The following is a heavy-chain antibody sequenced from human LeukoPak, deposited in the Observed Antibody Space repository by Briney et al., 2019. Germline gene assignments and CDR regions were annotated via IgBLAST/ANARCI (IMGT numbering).Heavy chain of an antibody. J-gene: IGHJ5*02. CDR2: IYSSGRT. Sequence: SETLSLTCTVSGGSISSYYWTWIRQPPGKGLEWIGYIYSSGRTNYNPSLKSQVTMSVDTSKNQFSLKVISVTAADTAVYYCARLSAGLNSSYWFDPWGQGTLVTVSS. CDR3: ARLSAGLNSSYWFDP. D-gene: IGHD2/OR15-2a*01. V-gene: IGHV4-4*09. CDR1: GGSISSYY.